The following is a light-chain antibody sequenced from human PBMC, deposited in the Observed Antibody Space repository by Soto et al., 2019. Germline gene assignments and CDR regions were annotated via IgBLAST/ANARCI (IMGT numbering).Light chain of an antibody. V-gene: IGKV1-5*03. Sequence: DIQMTQSPSTLSGSVGDRVTITCRASQTISSWLAWYQQKPGKAPKLPIYKATTLKSGVPSRFSGSGAGTAFTLTISSLQPDDLAAYYGQHYNSYSEAFGQGTKV. CDR3: QHYNSYSEA. CDR2: KAT. J-gene: IGKJ1*01. CDR1: QTISSW.